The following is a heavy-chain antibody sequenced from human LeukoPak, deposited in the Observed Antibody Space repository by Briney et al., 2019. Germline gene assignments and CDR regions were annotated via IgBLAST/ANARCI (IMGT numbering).Heavy chain of an antibody. CDR2: ISPYNGNT. Sequence: ASVKVSCKPYGYTFNTYGITWVRQAPGQGLEWMGWISPYNGNTDYAQKFQGRVTMTTDTSTSTAYMELRSLRSDDTAVYYCARGPHERSGYPDDWGQGTLVTVSS. D-gene: IGHD3-22*01. CDR3: ARGPHERSGYPDD. V-gene: IGHV1-18*01. CDR1: GYTFNTYG. J-gene: IGHJ4*02.